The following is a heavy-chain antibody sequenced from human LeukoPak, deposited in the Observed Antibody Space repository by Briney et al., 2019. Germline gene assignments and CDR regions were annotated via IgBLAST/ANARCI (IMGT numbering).Heavy chain of an antibody. Sequence: GASVKVSCKASGYTFTSYGISCVRQAPGQGLEWILWVSAYNGNTNYAQKLQGRVTMTTDTSTRTAYMELRSLRSDDTAVYYCARSSSTSSYRNPGRMYYYYGMDVWGQGTTVTVSS. J-gene: IGHJ6*02. CDR2: VSAYNGNT. CDR3: ARSSSTSSYRNPGRMYYYYGMDV. D-gene: IGHD2-2*01. CDR1: GYTFTSYG. V-gene: IGHV1-18*01.